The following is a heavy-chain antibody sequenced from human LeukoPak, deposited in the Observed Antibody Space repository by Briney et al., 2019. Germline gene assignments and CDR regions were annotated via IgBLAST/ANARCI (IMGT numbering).Heavy chain of an antibody. CDR1: GGSISSSSYY. CDR3: ASIYGLDV. J-gene: IGHJ6*04. Sequence: SETLSLTCTVSGGSISSSSYYWGWIRQPPGKGLEWIGSIYYSGGTYYNPSLKSRVTISVDTSKNQFSLKLSSVTAADTAVYYCASIYGLDVWGKGTTVTVSS. CDR2: IYYSGGT. V-gene: IGHV4-39*01.